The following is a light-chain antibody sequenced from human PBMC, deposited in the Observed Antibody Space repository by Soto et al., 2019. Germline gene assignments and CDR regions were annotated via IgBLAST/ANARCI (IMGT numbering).Light chain of an antibody. CDR2: AAS. Sequence: DIQMTQSPPSLSASVGHRVTIACRASQSIATYLNWYQQRPGQAPQLLISAASTLRSGVPSRFSGSGSGTDFTLTIDSLQTEDFTSYYCQQSYTVPITFGQGTRLDFK. CDR3: QQSYTVPIT. CDR1: QSIATY. V-gene: IGKV1-39*01. J-gene: IGKJ5*01.